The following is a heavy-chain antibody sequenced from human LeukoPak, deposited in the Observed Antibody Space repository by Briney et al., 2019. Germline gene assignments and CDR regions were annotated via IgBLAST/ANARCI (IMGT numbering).Heavy chain of an antibody. J-gene: IGHJ4*02. CDR1: GYNFTDYY. CDR2: INPRDGGT. Sequence: ASVKVSCKGSGYNFTDYYLHWVRQAPGQGLEWVGYINPRDGGTSSPPNFRGRVTMTTDASSSTVYMELSRLTSDDTAIYYCAREGNGLLSKDLDYWGQGTLVTVSS. V-gene: IGHV1-2*02. D-gene: IGHD2-15*01. CDR3: AREGNGLLSKDLDY.